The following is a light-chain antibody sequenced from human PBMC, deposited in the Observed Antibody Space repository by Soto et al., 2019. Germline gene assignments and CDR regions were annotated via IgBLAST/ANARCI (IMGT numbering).Light chain of an antibody. CDR1: QSISSY. Sequence: DIQMTQSPSSLSASVGDRVTITCRASQSISSYLNWYQQKPGKAPKLLIYTASTLQSGVPSRFSGSGSGTDFTLTISSLQPEDFATYYCQQLHNYPLTFGGGTKVEIK. CDR2: TAS. J-gene: IGKJ4*01. CDR3: QQLHNYPLT. V-gene: IGKV1-39*01.